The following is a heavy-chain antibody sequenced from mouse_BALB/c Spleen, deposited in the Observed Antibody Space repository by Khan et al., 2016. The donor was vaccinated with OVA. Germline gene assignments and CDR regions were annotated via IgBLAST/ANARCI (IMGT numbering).Heavy chain of an antibody. CDR1: GFSLTSYA. V-gene: IGHV2-9*02. CDR3: ARNREPDYFDY. Sequence: QVQLKQSGPGLVAPSQSLSITCTVTGFSLTSYAIHWIRQPPGKGLEWLGVIWAGGSTNYNSDLMSRLSIRKDTSKSHVFLKMHSLQTHDTAIYYWARNREPDYFDYWGQGTTLTVSS. J-gene: IGHJ2*01. CDR2: IWAGGST.